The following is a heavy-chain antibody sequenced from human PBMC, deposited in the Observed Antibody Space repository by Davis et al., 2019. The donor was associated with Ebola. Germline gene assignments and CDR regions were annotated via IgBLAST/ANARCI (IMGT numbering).Heavy chain of an antibody. CDR3: VTENWYRFES. V-gene: IGHV3-74*01. Sequence: GESLKISCAASGFTFTTYWMHWVRQAPGKGLVWVSRISFDGTRTTYADSVKGRFTISRDNAKNSLYLQMNSLRAEDTAVYYCVTENWYRFESWGQGTLVTVSS. J-gene: IGHJ4*02. D-gene: IGHD1/OR15-1a*01. CDR2: ISFDGTRT. CDR1: GFTFTTYW.